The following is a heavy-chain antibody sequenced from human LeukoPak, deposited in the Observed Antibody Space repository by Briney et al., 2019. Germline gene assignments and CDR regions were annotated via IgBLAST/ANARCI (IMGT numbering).Heavy chain of an antibody. Sequence: SETLSLTCTVSGGSISSGSYYWSWIRQPAGKGLEWIGRIYTSGSTNYNPSLKSRVTMSVDTSENDFSVKLSSVTAADTAVYYCARVRGFGELLDYWGQGTLVTVSS. CDR3: ARVRGFGELLDY. CDR1: GGSISSGSYY. J-gene: IGHJ4*02. D-gene: IGHD3-10*01. CDR2: IYTSGST. V-gene: IGHV4-61*02.